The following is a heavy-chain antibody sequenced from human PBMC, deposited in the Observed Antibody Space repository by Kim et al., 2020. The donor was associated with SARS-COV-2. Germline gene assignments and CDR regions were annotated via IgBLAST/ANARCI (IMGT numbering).Heavy chain of an antibody. CDR2: LSGSGETT. CDR1: GFTFSDYA. CDR3: AKDYGGRYYTGYFDY. D-gene: IGHD1-26*01. J-gene: IGHJ4*02. Sequence: WGSLRLSCAASGFTFSDYAMSWVRQAPGKGLEWVSSLSGSGETTYYADSVKGRFTISRDNSKNTLFLQMNSLRAEDTAVYYCAKDYGGRYYTGYFDYWGQGTLVTVSS. V-gene: IGHV3-23*01.